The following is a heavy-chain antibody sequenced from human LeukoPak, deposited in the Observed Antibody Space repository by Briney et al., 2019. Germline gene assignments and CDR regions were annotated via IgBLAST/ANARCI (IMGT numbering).Heavy chain of an antibody. CDR2: ISGSGGST. CDR3: AKEGNGDYYFDY. V-gene: IGHV3-23*01. J-gene: IGHJ4*02. CDR1: GFTCSSYG. D-gene: IGHD4-17*01. Sequence: GGSLRLSCAASGFTCSSYGMRWLRQPAGRGVWCVSAISGSGGSTYYADSVKGRFTISRDNSKNTLYLQMNSLRAEDTAVYSCAKEGNGDYYFDYWGQGTLATVSS.